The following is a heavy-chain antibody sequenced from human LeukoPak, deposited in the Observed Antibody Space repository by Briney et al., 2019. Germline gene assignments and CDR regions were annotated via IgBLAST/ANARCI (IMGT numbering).Heavy chain of an antibody. CDR1: GFTFSSYA. V-gene: IGHV3-23*01. CDR3: AKDRLGGPYFFHY. D-gene: IGHD3-16*01. J-gene: IGHJ4*02. Sequence: GGSLRLSCAASGFTFSSYAMSWVRQAPGKGLEWVSTIGGTGVRTYYADSVKGRFTISRDNSKNTLYLQINSLRAEDTAVYFCAKDRLGGPYFFHYWGQGTLVTVSS. CDR2: IGGTGVRT.